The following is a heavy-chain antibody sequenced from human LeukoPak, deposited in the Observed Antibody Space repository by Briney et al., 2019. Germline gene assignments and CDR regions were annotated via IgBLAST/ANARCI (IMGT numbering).Heavy chain of an antibody. CDR2: IYHSGST. CDR3: AREIVVVVAATE. CDR1: GYSISSGYY. D-gene: IGHD2-15*01. J-gene: IGHJ4*02. Sequence: SETLSLTCTVSGYSISSGYYWGWIRQPPGKGLEWIGSIYHSGSTYYNPSLKSRVTISVDTSKNQFSLKLSSVTAADTAVYYCAREIVVVVAATEWGQGTLVTVSS. V-gene: IGHV4-38-2*02.